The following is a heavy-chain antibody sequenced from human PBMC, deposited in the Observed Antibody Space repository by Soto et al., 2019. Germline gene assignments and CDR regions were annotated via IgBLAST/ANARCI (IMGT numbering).Heavy chain of an antibody. CDR2: IYHSGST. D-gene: IGHD3-22*01. CDR1: GGSISSGGYY. Sequence: SLTCAVSGGSISSGGYYWSWIRQPPGKGLEWIVYIYHSGSTYYNPSLKSRVTISVDRSKNHFSLKLSSVTAADTAVYYCARRKYYYDRSGYYSKKAHDDFDIWGQGPVVT. V-gene: IGHV4-30-2*01. CDR3: ARRKYYYDRSGYYSKKAHDDFDI. J-gene: IGHJ3*02.